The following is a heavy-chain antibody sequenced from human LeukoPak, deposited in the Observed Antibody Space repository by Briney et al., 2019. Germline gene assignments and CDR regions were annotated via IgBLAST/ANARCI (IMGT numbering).Heavy chain of an antibody. V-gene: IGHV4-39*07. J-gene: IGHJ4*02. CDR2: IYYSGST. Sequence: SETLSLTCTVSGGSISSSSYYWGWIRQPPGKGLEWIGSIYYSGSTYYNPSLKSRVTISVDTSKNQFSLKLSSVTAADTAVYYCARAAAAGTPYFDYWGQGTLVTVSS. CDR3: ARAAAAGTPYFDY. CDR1: GGSISSSSYY. D-gene: IGHD6-13*01.